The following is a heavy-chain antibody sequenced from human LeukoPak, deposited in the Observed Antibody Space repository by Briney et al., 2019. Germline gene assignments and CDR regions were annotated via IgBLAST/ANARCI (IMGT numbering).Heavy chain of an antibody. CDR1: GFTFSSYG. D-gene: IGHD5-24*01. CDR2: IWYDGSNK. V-gene: IGHV3-33*06. Sequence: PGRSLRLSCAASGFTFSSYGMHWVRQAPGKGLEWVAVIWYDGSNKYYADSVKGRFTISRDNSKNTLYLQVNSLRAEDTAVYYCAKEKEMATTDWGQGTLVTVSS. J-gene: IGHJ4*02. CDR3: AKEKEMATTD.